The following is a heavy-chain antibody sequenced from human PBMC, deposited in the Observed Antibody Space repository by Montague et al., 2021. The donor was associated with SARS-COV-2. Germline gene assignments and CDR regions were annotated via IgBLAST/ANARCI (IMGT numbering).Heavy chain of an antibody. D-gene: IGHD3-3*01. J-gene: IGHJ4*02. CDR2: IYYSGST. V-gene: IGHV4-31*03. Sequence: TLSLTCTVSGGSISSGGYYWSWIRQHPGKGLKWIGHIYYSGSTYYNPSLKSRVTISVDTSKNQFSLKLSSVTAADTAVYYCARGSSFVTIFGVVITDPLFDYWGQGTLVTVSS. CDR3: ARGSSFVTIFGVVITDPLFDY. CDR1: GGSISSGGYY.